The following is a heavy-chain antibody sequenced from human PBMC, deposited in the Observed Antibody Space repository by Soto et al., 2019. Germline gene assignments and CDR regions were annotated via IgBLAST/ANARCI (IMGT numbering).Heavy chain of an antibody. Sequence: SSVKVSCKASGGTFSSYAISWVRQAPGQGLEWMGGIIPIFGTANYAQKFQGRVTITADESTGTAYMELSSLRSEDTAVYYCARDWGCGGDCYSGVDYYYGMDVWGQGTTVTVSS. CDR2: IIPIFGTA. CDR1: GGTFSSYA. D-gene: IGHD2-21*02. V-gene: IGHV1-69*13. CDR3: ARDWGCGGDCYSGVDYYYGMDV. J-gene: IGHJ6*02.